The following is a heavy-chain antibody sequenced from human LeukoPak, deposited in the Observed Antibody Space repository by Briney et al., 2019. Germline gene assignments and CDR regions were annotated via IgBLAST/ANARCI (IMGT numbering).Heavy chain of an antibody. CDR1: GDSLTSNNW. CDR2: IHHGGGI. V-gene: IGHV4-4*02. D-gene: IGHD3-10*01. Sequence: SETLSLTCTVSGDSLTSNNWWSWVRQPPGKGLEWLGEIHHGGGINDNPSLKSRVTLSVDKSKNQFSLKLTSVTAADSAVYFCARDRYDGSAYYFDSWGQGTLVTVSS. CDR3: ARDRYDGSAYYFDS. J-gene: IGHJ4*02.